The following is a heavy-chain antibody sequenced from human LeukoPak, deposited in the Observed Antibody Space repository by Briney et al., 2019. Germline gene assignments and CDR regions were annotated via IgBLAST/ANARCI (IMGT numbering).Heavy chain of an antibody. CDR1: GGSISSGGYY. D-gene: IGHD3-22*01. CDR3: ARDRSDSSGYYTDY. J-gene: IGHJ4*02. V-gene: IGHV4-31*03. Sequence: SETLSLTCTVSGGSISSGGYYWSWIRQHPGKGLEWIGYIYYSGRTYYNPSLKSRVTISVDTSKNQFSLKLSSVTAADTAVYYCARDRSDSSGYYTDYWGQGTLVTVSS. CDR2: IYYSGRT.